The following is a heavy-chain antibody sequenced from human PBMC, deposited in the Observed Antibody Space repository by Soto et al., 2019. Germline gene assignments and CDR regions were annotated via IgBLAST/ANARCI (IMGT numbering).Heavy chain of an antibody. CDR3: ARVATVLRYFDWLSPTGGELGFDY. V-gene: IGHV1-2*02. CDR1: GYTFTGYY. CDR2: INPNSGGT. D-gene: IGHD3-9*01. J-gene: IGHJ4*02. Sequence: ASVKVSCKASGYTFTGYYMHWVRQAPGQGLEWMGWINPNSGGTNYAQKFQGRVTMTRDTSISTAYMELSRLRSDDTAVYYCARVATVLRYFDWLSPTGGELGFDYWGQGTLVTVSS.